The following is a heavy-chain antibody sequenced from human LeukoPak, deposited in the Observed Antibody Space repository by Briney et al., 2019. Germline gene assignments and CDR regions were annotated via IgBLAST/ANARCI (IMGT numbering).Heavy chain of an antibody. CDR2: ISSSSSYI. J-gene: IGHJ4*02. CDR1: GFSFSSFP. CDR3: ASDSSEYYSTPLGY. V-gene: IGHV3-21*01. Sequence: GGSLRLSCAASGFSFSSFPMSWVRQAPGKGPEWVSSISSSSSYIYYAASVQGRFTISRDNAKNSLHLQMNSLRAEDTAVYYCASDSSEYYSTPLGYWGQGTLVTVSS. D-gene: IGHD3-22*01.